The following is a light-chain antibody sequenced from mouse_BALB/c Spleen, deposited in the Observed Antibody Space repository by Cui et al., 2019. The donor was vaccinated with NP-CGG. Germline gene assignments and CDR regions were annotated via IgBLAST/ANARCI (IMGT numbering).Light chain of an antibody. Sequence: QAVVTQESALTISPGETVTLTCRSNTGAVTTSNYANWVQEKPDHLFTGLIGGTNNRVPGVSARFSGSLIGDKAALTITGAQTEDEAIYFCALWYSNHWVFGGGTKLTVL. J-gene: IGLJ1*01. V-gene: IGLV1*01. CDR1: TGAVTTSNY. CDR3: ALWYSNHWV. CDR2: GTN.